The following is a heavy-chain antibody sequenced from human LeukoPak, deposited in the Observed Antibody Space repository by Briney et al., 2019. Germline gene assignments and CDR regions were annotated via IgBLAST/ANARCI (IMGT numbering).Heavy chain of an antibody. CDR2: INSNGGST. D-gene: IGHD3-10*01. CDR3: ARDRDDYFDY. CDR1: GFTFSSYA. J-gene: IGHJ4*02. V-gene: IGHV3-64*01. Sequence: PGGSLRLSCVASGFTFSSYAMHWVRQTPGKGLEYVSGINSNGGSTHYANSVKGRFTISRDNSKHTLYLQMGSLRTEDMAVYYCARDRDDYFDYWGQGTLVTVSS.